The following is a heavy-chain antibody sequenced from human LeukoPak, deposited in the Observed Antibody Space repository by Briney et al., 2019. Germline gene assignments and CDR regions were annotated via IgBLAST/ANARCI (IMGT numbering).Heavy chain of an antibody. D-gene: IGHD1-26*01. V-gene: IGHV5-51*01. CDR3: ARRRGSSRGVYYFDY. CDR1: GYRFSNYW. CDR2: IYPGHSNT. J-gene: IGHJ4*02. Sequence: GESLKISCQGSGYRFSNYWIAWVRQMPGNGLEWMGIIYPGHSNTRYSPSFQGQVSISVDESINTAYLQWTSLKASDTAMYYCARRRGSSRGVYYFDYWGQGTLVTVSS.